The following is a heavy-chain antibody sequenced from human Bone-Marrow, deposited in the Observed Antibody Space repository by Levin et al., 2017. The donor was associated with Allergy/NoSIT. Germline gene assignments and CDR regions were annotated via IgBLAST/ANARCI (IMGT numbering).Heavy chain of an antibody. V-gene: IGHV4-59*08. CDR1: GGSISSYY. D-gene: IGHD2-2*01. CDR2: IYYSGST. J-gene: IGHJ4*02. Sequence: SETLSLTCTVSGGSISSYYWSWIRQPPGKGLEWIGYIYYSGSTNYNPSLKSRVTISVDTSKNQFSLKLSSVTAADTAVYYCARYYCTTTTCDFFDYWGQGTLVTVSS. CDR3: ARYYCTTTTCDFFDY.